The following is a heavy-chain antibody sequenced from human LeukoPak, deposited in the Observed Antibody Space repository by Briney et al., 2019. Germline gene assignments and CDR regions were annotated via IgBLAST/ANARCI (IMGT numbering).Heavy chain of an antibody. J-gene: IGHJ6*02. CDR2: INPNSGGT. D-gene: IGHD6-19*01. CDR3: ATMYSSGRRHFYYYYGMDV. V-gene: IGHV1-2*02. Sequence: ASVKVSCKASGYTFTGYYMHWVRRAPGQGLEWMGWINPNSGGTNYAQKFQGRVTMTRDTSISTAYMELSRLRSDDTAVYYCATMYSSGRRHFYYYYGMDVWGQGTTVTVSS. CDR1: GYTFTGYY.